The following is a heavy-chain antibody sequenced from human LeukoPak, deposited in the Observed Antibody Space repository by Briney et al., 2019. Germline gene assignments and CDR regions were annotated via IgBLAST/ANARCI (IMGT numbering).Heavy chain of an antibody. CDR3: ARDRTTVTTFDY. V-gene: IGHV3-21*01. D-gene: IGHD4-17*01. CDR1: GFTFSSYE. J-gene: IGHJ4*02. CDR2: ISSSSSYI. Sequence: PGGSLRLSCGASGFTFSSYEMNWVRQAPGKGLEWVSSISSSSSYIYYADSVKGRFTISRDNAKNSLYLQMNTLRAEDTAVYYCARDRTTVTTFDYWGQGTLVTVSS.